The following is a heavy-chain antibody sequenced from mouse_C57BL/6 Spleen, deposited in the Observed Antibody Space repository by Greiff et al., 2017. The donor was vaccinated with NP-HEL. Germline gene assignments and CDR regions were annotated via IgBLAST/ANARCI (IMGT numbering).Heavy chain of an antibody. D-gene: IGHD1-1*01. CDR1: GFTFSSYT. CDR2: ISGGGGNT. CDR3: ARDYGSSYVHWYFDV. J-gene: IGHJ1*03. V-gene: IGHV5-9*01. Sequence: EVKVVESGGGLVKPGGSLKLSCAASGFTFSSYTMSWVRQTPEKRLEWVATISGGGGNTYYPDSVKGRFTISRDNAKNTLYLQMSSLRSEDTALYYCARDYGSSYVHWYFDVWGTGTTVTVSS.